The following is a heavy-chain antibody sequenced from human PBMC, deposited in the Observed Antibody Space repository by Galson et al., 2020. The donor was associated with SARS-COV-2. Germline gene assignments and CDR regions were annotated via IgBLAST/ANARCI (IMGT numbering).Heavy chain of an antibody. D-gene: IGHD3-10*01. V-gene: IGHV3-48*03. J-gene: IGHJ4*02. CDR3: VRGGTGSPVVRGVNFLFDY. CDR2: MSRSSSAI. Sequence: GGSLRLSCAASGFTFSSFPMNWVRQAPGKGLEWIAYMSRSSSAIYYADSVKGRFTVSRDNANNSLYLQMNSLTDEDTGLYYCVRGGTGSPVVRGVNFLFDYWGQGTQVSVSS. CDR1: GFTFSSFP.